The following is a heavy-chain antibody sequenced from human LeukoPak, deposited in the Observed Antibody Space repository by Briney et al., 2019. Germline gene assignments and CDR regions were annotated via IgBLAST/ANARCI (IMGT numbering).Heavy chain of an antibody. CDR2: IYTSGST. CDR3: ARDQSSGWFVFDI. Sequence: SETLSLTCSVSGGSISSYYWSWIRQPAGKGLEWIGRIYTSGSTNYNPSLKSRVTMSVDTSKNQFSLNLSSVTAADTAVYYCARDQSSGWFVFDIWGQGTMVTVSS. J-gene: IGHJ3*02. D-gene: IGHD6-13*01. V-gene: IGHV4-4*07. CDR1: GGSISSYY.